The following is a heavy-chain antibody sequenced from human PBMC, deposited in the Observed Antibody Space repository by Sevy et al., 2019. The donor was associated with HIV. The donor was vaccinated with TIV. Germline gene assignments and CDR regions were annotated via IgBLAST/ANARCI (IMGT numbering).Heavy chain of an antibody. V-gene: IGHV3-23*01. CDR2: ISVSGGST. D-gene: IGHD6-13*01. J-gene: IGHJ4*02. Sequence: GGSLRLSCAASGFTFSSYAMSWVRQAPGKGLEWVSAISVSGGSTYYADSVKGRFTISRDNSKNTLYLQMNSLRAEDTAVYYCAKIFLGRIAAARPFDYWGQGTLVTVSS. CDR1: GFTFSSYA. CDR3: AKIFLGRIAAARPFDY.